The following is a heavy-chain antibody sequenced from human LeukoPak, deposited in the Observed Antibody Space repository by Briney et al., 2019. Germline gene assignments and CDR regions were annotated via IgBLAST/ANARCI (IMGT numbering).Heavy chain of an antibody. CDR2: INPNSGGT. CDR1: GYTFTGYY. D-gene: IGHD1-26*01. Sequence: ASVKVSFTACGYTFTGYYIHWVRQAPGQGLEWMGWINPNSGGTNYAQKFQGRVTMTRDTSISTAYMELSRLRSDDTAVYYCAREGPRISGSPRYWGQGTLVTVSS. V-gene: IGHV1-2*02. J-gene: IGHJ4*02. CDR3: AREGPRISGSPRY.